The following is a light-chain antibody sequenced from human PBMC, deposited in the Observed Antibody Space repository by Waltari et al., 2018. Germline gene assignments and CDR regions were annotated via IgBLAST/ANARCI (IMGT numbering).Light chain of an antibody. CDR3: QQYDSDSIT. Sequence: DIQMTQSPSTLSASVGDRVTISCRASQSISTWLAWYQQKPGKAPQLLVYEASNLENGVPSRFSGGGSGTDFTLTISSLQADDFATYYCQQYDSDSITFGQGTKLEI. CDR2: EAS. V-gene: IGKV1-5*03. J-gene: IGKJ2*01. CDR1: QSISTW.